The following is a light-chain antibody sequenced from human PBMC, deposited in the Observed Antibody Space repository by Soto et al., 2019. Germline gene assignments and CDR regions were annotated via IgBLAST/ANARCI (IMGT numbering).Light chain of an antibody. V-gene: IGLV3-21*01. CDR1: HIGSKS. CDR2: DES. Sequence: LTQPPSLSVAPGQTANITCGGTHIGSKSVHWYQQKPGQAPVLVLYDESDRPSGIPERFSGSNSGNTATLTISRVEAGDEADYFCQVWVSHLYHVLFGGGTPPTV. J-gene: IGLJ2*01. CDR3: QVWVSHLYHVL.